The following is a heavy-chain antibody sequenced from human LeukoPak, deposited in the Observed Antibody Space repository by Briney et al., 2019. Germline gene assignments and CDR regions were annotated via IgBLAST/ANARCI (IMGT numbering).Heavy chain of an antibody. V-gene: IGHV3-33*06. CDR3: AKVTADY. CDR2: IWYDGSNK. J-gene: IGHJ4*02. CDR1: GFTFNSYA. Sequence: GSLRLSCIPSGFTFNSYAMFWVRQAPGKGLEWVSLIWYDGSNKYYADSVKGRFTISRDNSKNTLYLQMNSLRAEDTAVYYCAKVTADYWGQGTLVTVSS.